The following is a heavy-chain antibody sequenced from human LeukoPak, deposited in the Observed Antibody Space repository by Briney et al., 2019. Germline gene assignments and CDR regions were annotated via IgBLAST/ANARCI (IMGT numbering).Heavy chain of an antibody. V-gene: IGHV4-39*07. D-gene: IGHD3-3*01. CDR1: GGSISSSSYY. CDR2: IYYSGST. J-gene: IGHJ3*02. Sequence: SSETLSLTCTVSGGSISSSSYYWGWIRQPPGKGLEWIGSIYYSGSTYYNPSLKSRVTISVDTSENQLSLKLRSVTAADTAVYYCARGPEAFGVLKGAFDIWGQGTVVTVSS. CDR3: ARGPEAFGVLKGAFDI.